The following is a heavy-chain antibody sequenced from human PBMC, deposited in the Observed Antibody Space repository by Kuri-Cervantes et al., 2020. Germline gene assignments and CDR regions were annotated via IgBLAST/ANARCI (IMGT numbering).Heavy chain of an antibody. CDR2: ISSSSSYI. CDR1: GFTFSSYS. Sequence: GGSLRLSCAASGFTFSSYSMNWVRQAPGKGLEWVSSISSSSSYIYYADSVKGRFTISRDNAKNSLYLQMNSLRSEDTAVYYCATALRGYCSCGSCYTLGVYYMDVWGKGTTVTVSS. CDR3: ATALRGYCSCGSCYTLGVYYMDV. D-gene: IGHD2-15*01. V-gene: IGHV3-21*04. J-gene: IGHJ6*03.